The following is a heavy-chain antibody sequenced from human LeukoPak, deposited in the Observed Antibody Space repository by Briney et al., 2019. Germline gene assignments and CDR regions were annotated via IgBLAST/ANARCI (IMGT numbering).Heavy chain of an antibody. V-gene: IGHV4-39*07. CDR3: ARDRFRLGELTGGY. Sequence: SETLSLTCTVSGGSISSSSYYWGWIRQPPGKGLEWIGSIYYSGSTYYNPSLKSRVTISVDTSKNQFSLKLSSVTAADTAVYYCARDRFRLGELTGGYWGQGTLVTVSS. D-gene: IGHD3-16*01. J-gene: IGHJ4*02. CDR2: IYYSGST. CDR1: GGSISSSSYY.